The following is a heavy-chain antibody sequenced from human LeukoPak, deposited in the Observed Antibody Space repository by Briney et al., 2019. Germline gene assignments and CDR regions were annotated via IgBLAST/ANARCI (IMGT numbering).Heavy chain of an antibody. D-gene: IGHD4/OR15-4a*01. CDR2: MYSSGST. J-gene: IGHJ4*02. Sequence: PGGSLRLSCAASGFTVSSNYMTWVRRAPGKGLEWVSIMYSSGSTHYIDSVKGRFTISRDISKNTVYLQMNRLRAEDTAVYHCATGTDYGPDYCGQGTLVTVSS. V-gene: IGHV3-53*01. CDR1: GFTVSSNY. CDR3: ATGTDYGPDY.